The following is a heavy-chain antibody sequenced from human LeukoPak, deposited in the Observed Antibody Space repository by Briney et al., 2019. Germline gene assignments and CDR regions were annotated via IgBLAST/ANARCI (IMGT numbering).Heavy chain of an antibody. CDR1: GGSFSGYY. J-gene: IGHJ4*02. D-gene: IGHD3-9*01. Sequence: SETLSLTCAVYGGSFSGYYWSWIRQPPGKGLEWIGYIYYSGSTNYNPSLKSRVTISVDTSKNQFSLKLSSVTAADTAVYYCARDLGSYDILTGYSHWYYFDYWGQGTLVTVSS. CDR3: ARDLGSYDILTGYSHWYYFDY. CDR2: IYYSGST. V-gene: IGHV4-59*01.